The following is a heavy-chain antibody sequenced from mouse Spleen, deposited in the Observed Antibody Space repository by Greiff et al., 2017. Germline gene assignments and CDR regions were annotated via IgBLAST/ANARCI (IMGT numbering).Heavy chain of an antibody. CDR1: GYTFTDYN. Sequence: VQLKESGPELVKPGASVKIPCKASGYTFTDYNMDWVKQSHGKSLEWIGDINPNNGGTIYNQKFKGKATLTVDKSSSTAYMELRSLTSEDTAVYYCARSAYYRYDAGYYYAMDYWGQGTSVTVSS. V-gene: IGHV1-18*01. D-gene: IGHD2-14*01. CDR3: ARSAYYRYDAGYYYAMDY. J-gene: IGHJ4*01. CDR2: INPNNGGT.